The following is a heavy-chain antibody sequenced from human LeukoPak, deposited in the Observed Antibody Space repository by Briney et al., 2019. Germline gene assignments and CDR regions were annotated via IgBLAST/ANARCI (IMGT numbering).Heavy chain of an antibody. D-gene: IGHD2-2*01. CDR2: TSHSGST. CDR1: GDSISSYY. V-gene: IGHV4-59*01. Sequence: PSETLSLTCIVSGDSISSYYWSWIRQPPGKGLEWIGYTSHSGSTNSNPSLKSRVTISVDTSKNQFSLTLSSVTAADTAVYYCARDGPAYTSRWYDYYYGLDVWGQGTTVTVSS. CDR3: ARDGPAYTSRWYDYYYGLDV. J-gene: IGHJ6*02.